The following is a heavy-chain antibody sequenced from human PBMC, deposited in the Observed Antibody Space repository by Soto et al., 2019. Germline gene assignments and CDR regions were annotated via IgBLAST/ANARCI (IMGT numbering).Heavy chain of an antibody. CDR1: GGSISSSSYY. Sequence: PSETLSLTCTVSGGSISSSSYYWGWIRQPPGKGLEWIGSIYYSGSTYYNPSLKSRVTISVDTSKNQFSLKLSSVTAADTAVYYCARGTITIFSRWFDPWGQGTLVTVSS. CDR3: ARGTITIFSRWFDP. V-gene: IGHV4-39*01. J-gene: IGHJ5*02. CDR2: IYYSGST. D-gene: IGHD3-9*01.